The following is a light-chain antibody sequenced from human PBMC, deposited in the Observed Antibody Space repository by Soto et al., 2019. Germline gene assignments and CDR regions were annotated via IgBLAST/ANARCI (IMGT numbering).Light chain of an antibody. CDR2: EVS. CDR3: SSYSISTAYL. V-gene: IGLV2-14*01. J-gene: IGLJ1*01. CDR1: SSDVGGYDY. Sequence: QSVLTQPASVSGAPGQSITISCTGTSSDVGGYDYVSWYQLHPGKAPKLMVFEVSNRPSGVSYRFSGSKSGNTASLTSSGLQAEDEADYFCSSYSISTAYLFGTGTTVTVL.